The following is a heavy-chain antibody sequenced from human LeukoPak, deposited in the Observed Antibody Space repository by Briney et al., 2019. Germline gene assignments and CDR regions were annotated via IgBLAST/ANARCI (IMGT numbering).Heavy chain of an antibody. CDR2: ITGSGGYT. V-gene: IGHV3-23*01. J-gene: IGHJ4*02. D-gene: IGHD1-26*01. CDR1: GFTSANYA. CDR3: AKENSGKYPDY. Sequence: GGSLRLSCTASGFTSANYAVSWVRQAPGKGLEWVSAITGSGGYTYYADSVKGRFTISRDDSKNTLYLQMNSLRAGDTAVYYCAKENSGKYPDYWGQGTLVTVSS.